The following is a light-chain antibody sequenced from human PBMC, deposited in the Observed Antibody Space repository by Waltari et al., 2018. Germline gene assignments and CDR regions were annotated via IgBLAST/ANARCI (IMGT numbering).Light chain of an antibody. CDR2: WAS. Sequence: DIVMTQSPDSLAVSLGERATINCKSSQSVLYSSNNKSYLAWYQQKPGHSPKLLIYWASTRESGVPDRFSGSGSGTDFTLTISSLQAEDVAVYYCQQYYTTPWTFGQGTKVEIK. V-gene: IGKV4-1*01. CDR1: QSVLYSSNNKSY. J-gene: IGKJ1*01. CDR3: QQYYTTPWT.